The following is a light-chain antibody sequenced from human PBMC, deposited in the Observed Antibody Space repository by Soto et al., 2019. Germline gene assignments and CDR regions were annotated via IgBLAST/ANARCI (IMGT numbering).Light chain of an antibody. J-gene: IGKJ1*01. CDR1: QSVSSN. Sequence: IMVSQSAATLSVDPGERATPSCRASQSVSSNLAWYQHKPGQAPRLLTYGASTRATGIPARFSGSGSGTEFTLTISSLQPEYFAVYYCQQYYNWPRPFGQGTMVAIK. V-gene: IGKV3-15*01. CDR3: QQYYNWPRP. CDR2: GAS.